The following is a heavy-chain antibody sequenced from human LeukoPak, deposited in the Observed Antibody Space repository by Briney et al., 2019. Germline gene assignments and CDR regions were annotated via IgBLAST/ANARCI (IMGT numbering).Heavy chain of an antibody. D-gene: IGHD3-16*01. V-gene: IGHV3-74*01. CDR1: GMTSSNHW. CDR2: IKTDGRTT. CDR3: TTGPSYGYEW. Sequence: PGGSPRLSCAASGMTSSNHWMHWVRQAPGKGLVWVSLIKTDGRTTIYADSVKGRFTISRDNGKSTLYLQMNSLRAEDTAIYYCTTGPSYGYEWWGQGTVVTVSS. J-gene: IGHJ4*02.